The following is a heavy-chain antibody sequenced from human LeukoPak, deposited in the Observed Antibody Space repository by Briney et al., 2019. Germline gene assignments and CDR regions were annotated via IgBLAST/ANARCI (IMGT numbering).Heavy chain of an antibody. CDR3: ASELRYFDWFTGAARYNWFDP. CDR2: MSGSGGST. D-gene: IGHD3-9*01. Sequence: GGSLRLSCAASGFTFSSYAMSWVRQAPGKGLEWVSAMSGSGGSTYYADSVKGRFTISRDNSKNTLYLQMNSLRAEDTAVYYCASELRYFDWFTGAARYNWFDPWGQGTLVTVSS. V-gene: IGHV3-23*01. CDR1: GFTFSSYA. J-gene: IGHJ5*02.